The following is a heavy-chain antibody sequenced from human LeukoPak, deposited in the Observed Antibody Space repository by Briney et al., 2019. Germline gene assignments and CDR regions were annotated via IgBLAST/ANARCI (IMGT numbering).Heavy chain of an antibody. V-gene: IGHV1-46*01. J-gene: IGHJ4*02. CDR2: INPSGGRT. D-gene: IGHD1-26*01. Sequence: ASVKVSCKASGYTFTSYHMHWARQAPGQGLEWMGIINPSGGRTSNAQKFQGRVTMTRDTSTSTVYMELSSLRSEDTAVYYCARDSGSYTLGGYWGQGTLVTVSS. CDR3: ARDSGSYTLGGY. CDR1: GYTFTSYH.